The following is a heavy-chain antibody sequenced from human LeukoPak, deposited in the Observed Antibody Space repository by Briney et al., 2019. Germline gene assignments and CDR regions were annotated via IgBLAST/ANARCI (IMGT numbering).Heavy chain of an antibody. CDR2: IHHSGST. D-gene: IGHD6-13*01. J-gene: IGHJ6*04. V-gene: IGHV4-39*01. CDR3: ARQLTHSGTDV. CDR1: GGSISSSSYY. Sequence: SETLSLTCTVSGGSISSSSYYWGWIRQPPGKGLEWIGSIHHSGSTYYNPSLKSRVTISIDTSNNQFSLKLSSVTAADTAMYYCARQLTHSGTDVWGKGTTVTVSS.